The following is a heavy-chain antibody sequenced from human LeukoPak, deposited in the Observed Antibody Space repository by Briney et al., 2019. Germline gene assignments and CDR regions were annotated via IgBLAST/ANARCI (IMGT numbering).Heavy chain of an antibody. CDR3: AAQSSGSSSRAPDL. J-gene: IGHJ4*02. CDR2: ISASSRTK. D-gene: IGHD1-26*01. V-gene: IGHV3-48*04. Sequence: PGGSLRPSCEAPGVTSSSLSLNWVSHPPGEGLEWLSYISASSRTKYYADSVKGRFIVSRDNAKNSLFLQMDSLRAEDTALYYCAAQSSGSSSRAPDLWGQGTLLTVST. CDR1: GVTSSSLS.